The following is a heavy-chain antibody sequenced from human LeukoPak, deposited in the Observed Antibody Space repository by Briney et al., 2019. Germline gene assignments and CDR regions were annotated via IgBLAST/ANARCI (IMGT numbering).Heavy chain of an antibody. V-gene: IGHV4-61*01. CDR1: GGSISSSSYY. Sequence: SETLSLTCTVSGGSISSSSYYWSWIRQPPGKGLEWIGYIYYSGSTNYNPSLKSRVTISVDTSKNQFSLKLSSVTAADTAVYFWGRRDAIFEFDYWGQGTLVTVSS. J-gene: IGHJ4*02. CDR3: GRRDAIFEFDY. CDR2: IYYSGST. D-gene: IGHD3-3*01.